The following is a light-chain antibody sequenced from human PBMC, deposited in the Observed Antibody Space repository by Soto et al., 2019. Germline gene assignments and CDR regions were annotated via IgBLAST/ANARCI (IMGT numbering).Light chain of an antibody. J-gene: IGKJ2*01. CDR2: GAS. CDR3: QQSGDSPVYT. V-gene: IGKV3-20*01. Sequence: EIVLTQSPGTLSWSPGERATLSCRASQSVSSSYLAWYQHKSGQAPRLLIYGASTRATGIPDRFSGSGSGTDFTLTISRLEPEDFAVYYCQQSGDSPVYTFGQGTKLEI. CDR1: QSVSSSY.